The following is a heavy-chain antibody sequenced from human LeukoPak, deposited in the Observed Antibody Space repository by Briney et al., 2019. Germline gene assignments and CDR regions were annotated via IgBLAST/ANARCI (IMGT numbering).Heavy chain of an antibody. CDR2: INPNSGGT. CDR1: GYTFTGYY. D-gene: IGHD4-17*01. CDR3: ARDSNYGDYLYDY. Sequence: ASVKVSCKASGYTFTGYYMHWVRQAPGQGLEWMGRINPNSGGTNYAQKFQGRVTMTRDTSISTAYMELSRLRSDDTAVYYCARDSNYGDYLYDYWGQGTLVTGSS. V-gene: IGHV1-2*06. J-gene: IGHJ4*02.